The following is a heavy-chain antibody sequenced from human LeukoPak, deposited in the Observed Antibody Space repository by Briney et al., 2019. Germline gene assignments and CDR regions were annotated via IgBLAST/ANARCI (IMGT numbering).Heavy chain of an antibody. J-gene: IGHJ6*02. CDR3: ARVEVRGVIARNYYYYYGMDV. V-gene: IGHV3-30-3*01. D-gene: IGHD3-10*01. CDR1: GFTFSSYA. Sequence: GGSLRLSCAASGFTFSSYAMHCVRQAPGKGLEWGAVISYDGSNKYYTDSVKGRFTISRDNSKNTLYLQMNSLRAEDTAVYYCARVEVRGVIARNYYYYYGMDVWGQGTTVTVSS. CDR2: ISYDGSNK.